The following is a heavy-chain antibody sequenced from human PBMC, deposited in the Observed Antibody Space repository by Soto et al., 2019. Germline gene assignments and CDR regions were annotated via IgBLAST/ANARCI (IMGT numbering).Heavy chain of an antibody. V-gene: IGHV3-33*01. Sequence: QVQLVESGGGVVQPGRSLRLSCAASGLMFSNHGMHWVRQAPGKGLEWVAVIWSDGNNRYYADSVKGRFTISRDNSKNTLHLQMNSLRAEDTAVYYCVRGDNWNDEASDYWGQGTLVTVSS. J-gene: IGHJ4*02. CDR1: GLMFSNHG. CDR2: IWSDGNNR. D-gene: IGHD1-1*01. CDR3: VRGDNWNDEASDY.